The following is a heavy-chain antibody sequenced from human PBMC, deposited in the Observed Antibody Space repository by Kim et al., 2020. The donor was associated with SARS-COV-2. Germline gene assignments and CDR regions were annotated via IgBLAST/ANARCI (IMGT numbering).Heavy chain of an antibody. Sequence: GGSLRLSCAASGFTFSNHGIHWVRQAPGKGLEWVAVISYDGSNQYYADSVKGRFTISRDNSKNTLSLQMNSLRAEDTALYYCAKDCYVSGTYYIHSYYYGMDVWGQGTTVTVSS. CDR2: ISYDGSNQ. V-gene: IGHV3-30*18. J-gene: IGHJ6*02. CDR3: AKDCYVSGTYYIHSYYYGMDV. D-gene: IGHD3-10*01. CDR1: GFTFSNHG.